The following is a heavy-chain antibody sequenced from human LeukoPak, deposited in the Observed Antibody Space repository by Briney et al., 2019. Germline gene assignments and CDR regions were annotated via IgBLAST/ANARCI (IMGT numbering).Heavy chain of an antibody. Sequence: PSETLSLTCTVSGGSISSYYWSWIRQPPGKGLEWIGYIYYSGSTNYNPSLKSRVTISVDTSKNQFSLKLSSVTAADTAVYYCARVSILIVPYYAFDIWGQGTMVTVSS. CDR1: GGSISSYY. CDR3: ARVSILIVPYYAFDI. V-gene: IGHV4-59*01. CDR2: IYYSGST. J-gene: IGHJ3*02. D-gene: IGHD2/OR15-2a*01.